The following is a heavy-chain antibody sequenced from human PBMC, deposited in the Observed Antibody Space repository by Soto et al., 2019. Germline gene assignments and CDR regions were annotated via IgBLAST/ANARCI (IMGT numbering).Heavy chain of an antibody. CDR2: IYYSGST. V-gene: IGHV4-31*03. D-gene: IGHD3-10*01. CDR1: GGSVSSGSYY. Sequence: SETLSLTCTVSGGSVSSGSYYWSWIRQPPGKGLEWIGYIYYSGSTYYNPSLKSRVTISVDTSKNQFSLKLSSVTAADTAVYYCARDKGPPASDYYYGSGSQYGMDVWGQGTTVTVSS. CDR3: ARDKGPPASDYYYGSGSQYGMDV. J-gene: IGHJ6*02.